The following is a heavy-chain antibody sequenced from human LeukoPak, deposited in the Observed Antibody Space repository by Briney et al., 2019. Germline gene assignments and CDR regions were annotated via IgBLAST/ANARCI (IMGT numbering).Heavy chain of an antibody. Sequence: GATVKVSCKASGYTFTAYYIHWVRQAPGKGLEWVGRVDPEDAETEYGERFQGRVAITADTSTDMTYMELTSLTSEDTAVYYCATLPLTTRLPDSWGQGNLVTVSS. V-gene: IGHV1-69-2*01. CDR2: VDPEDAET. CDR3: ATLPLTTRLPDS. D-gene: IGHD1/OR15-1a*01. CDR1: GYTFTAYY. J-gene: IGHJ4*02.